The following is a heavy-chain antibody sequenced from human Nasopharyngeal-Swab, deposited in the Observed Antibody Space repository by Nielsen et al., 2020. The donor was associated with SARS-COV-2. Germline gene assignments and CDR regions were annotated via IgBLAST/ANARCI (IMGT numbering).Heavy chain of an antibody. V-gene: IGHV3-21*01. D-gene: IGHD2-21*02. CDR1: GFTFSSYS. J-gene: IGHJ4*02. CDR2: ISSSSSYI. CDR3: AREAYCGGDCYFDY. Sequence: GESLKISCAASGFTFSSYSMNWVRQAPGKGLEWVSSISSSSSYIYYADSVKGRFTISRDNAKNSLYLQMNSLRAKDTAVYYCAREAYCGGDCYFDYWGQGTLVTVSS.